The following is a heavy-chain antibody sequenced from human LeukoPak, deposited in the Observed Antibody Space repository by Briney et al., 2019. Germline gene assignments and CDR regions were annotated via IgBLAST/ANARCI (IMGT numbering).Heavy chain of an antibody. J-gene: IGHJ5*02. D-gene: IGHD6-13*01. Sequence: ASVKVSCKASGGTFSSYAISWVRQAPGQGLEWMGWISAYNGNTNYAQKLQGRVTMTTDTSTSTAYMELRSLRSDDTAVYYCARGNVVAAAGKADPWGQGTLVTVPS. CDR1: GGTFSSYA. CDR3: ARGNVVAAAGKADP. V-gene: IGHV1-18*01. CDR2: ISAYNGNT.